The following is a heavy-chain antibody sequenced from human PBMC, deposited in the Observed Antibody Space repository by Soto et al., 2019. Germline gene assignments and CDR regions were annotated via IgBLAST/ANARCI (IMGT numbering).Heavy chain of an antibody. CDR1: GFTFSSYG. Sequence: GGSLILSCAASGFTFSSYGMHWVRQAPGKGLEWVAVIWYDGSNKYYADSVKGRFTISRDNSKNTLYLQMNSLRAEDTAVYYCASRAYSGYDLDYWGQGTLVTVSS. CDR2: IWYDGSNK. CDR3: ASRAYSGYDLDY. V-gene: IGHV3-33*01. J-gene: IGHJ4*02. D-gene: IGHD5-12*01.